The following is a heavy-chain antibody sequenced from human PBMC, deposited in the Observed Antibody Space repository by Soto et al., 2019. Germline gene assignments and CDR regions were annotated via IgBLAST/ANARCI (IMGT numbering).Heavy chain of an antibody. D-gene: IGHD3-10*01. J-gene: IGHJ6*02. CDR2: TYYSGST. V-gene: IGHV4-39*01. CDR1: GGSISSSSYY. CDR3: ARRFVTMVRGVIRYYYGMDV. Sequence: PSETLSLTCTVSGGSISSSSYYWGWIRQPPGKGLEWIGSTYYSGSTYYNPSLKSRVTISVDTSKNQFSLKLSSVTAADTAVYYCARRFVTMVRGVIRYYYGMDVWGQGTTVTVSS.